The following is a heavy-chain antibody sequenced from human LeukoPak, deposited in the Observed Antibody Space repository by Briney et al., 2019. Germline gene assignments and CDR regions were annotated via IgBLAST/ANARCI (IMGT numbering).Heavy chain of an antibody. J-gene: IGHJ4*02. CDR2: IYSDNT. CDR3: ARSPNYKGYFDY. CDR1: GFTVSSNS. Sequence: GGSLRLSCTVSGFTVSSNSMSWVRQAPGKGLEWVSFIYSDNTHYSDSVKGRFTISRDNAKNSLYLQMNSLRAEDTAVYYCARSPNYKGYFDYWGQGTLVTVSS. V-gene: IGHV3-53*01. D-gene: IGHD3-10*01.